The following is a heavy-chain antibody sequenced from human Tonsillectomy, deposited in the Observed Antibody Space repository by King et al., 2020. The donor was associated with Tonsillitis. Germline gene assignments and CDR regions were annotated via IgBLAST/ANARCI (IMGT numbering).Heavy chain of an antibody. J-gene: IGHJ4*02. CDR3: ARDFRYFDSSGYYYEDFFDY. CDR1: GFTFRSYW. Sequence: VQLVESGGTLVQPGGSLRLSCAASGFTFRSYWMSWVRQGPGKGLEWVANIKRDGSERYYVDSVKGRFTISRDSAKSSLYLQMNSLRAEDTAVYYCARDFRYFDSSGYYYEDFFDYGGQGTLVTVSS. CDR2: IKRDGSER. D-gene: IGHD3-22*01. V-gene: IGHV3-7*03.